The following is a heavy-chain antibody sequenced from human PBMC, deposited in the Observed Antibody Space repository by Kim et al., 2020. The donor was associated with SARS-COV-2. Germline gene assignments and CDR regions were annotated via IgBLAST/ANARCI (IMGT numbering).Heavy chain of an antibody. CDR1: GYTFTSYA. D-gene: IGHD3-22*01. V-gene: IGHV1-3*01. J-gene: IGHJ4*02. CDR3: ARPTLSLVVVPY. Sequence: ASVKVSCKASGYTFTSYAMHWVRQAPGQRLEWMGWINAGNGNTKYSQKFQGRVTITRDTSASTAYMELSSLRSEDTAVYYCARPTLSLVVVPYWGQGTLVTVSS. CDR2: INAGNGNT.